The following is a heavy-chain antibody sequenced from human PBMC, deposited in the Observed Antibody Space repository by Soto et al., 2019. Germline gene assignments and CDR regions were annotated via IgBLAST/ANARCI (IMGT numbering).Heavy chain of an antibody. CDR1: GFTFSSFA. CDR2: ISGRGGNT. D-gene: IGHD3-10*01. J-gene: IGHJ4*02. V-gene: IGHV3-23*01. CDR3: AKGGMVRGVIIAYFDY. Sequence: PGGSLRLSCAASGFTFSSFAMSWVRQAPGKGLEWVSAISGRGGNTYYADSVKGRFTISRDNSKNTLYLQMNSLRAEDTAVYYCAKGGMVRGVIIAYFDYWGQGTLVTVSS.